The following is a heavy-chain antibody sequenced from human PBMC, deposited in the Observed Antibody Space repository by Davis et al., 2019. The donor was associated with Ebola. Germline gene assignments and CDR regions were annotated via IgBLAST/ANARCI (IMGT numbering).Heavy chain of an antibody. CDR3: AKTDTAVAGYFYFGMDV. CDR1: GFTISSYW. CDR2: IKQDGSEK. D-gene: IGHD6-19*01. Sequence: GESLKISCAASGFTISSYWMSWVRQAPGKGLEWVANIKQDGSEKYYADSVRGRFTISRDNAKNSLFLQMNSLRVEDTALYYCAKTDTAVAGYFYFGMDVWGQGTTVTVSS. J-gene: IGHJ6*02. V-gene: IGHV3-7*03.